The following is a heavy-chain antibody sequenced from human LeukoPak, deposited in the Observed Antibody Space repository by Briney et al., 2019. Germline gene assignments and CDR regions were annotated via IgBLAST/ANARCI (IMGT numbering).Heavy chain of an antibody. CDR1: GYTFTGYY. D-gene: IGHD2-15*01. CDR3: ARVSVMVVVVAAIDH. CDR2: INPNSGGT. J-gene: IGHJ4*02. Sequence: ASVKVSCKASGYTFTGYYMHWVRQAPGQGLEWMGWINPNSGGTNYAQKFQGRVTMTRDTSISTAYMELSRLRSDDTAVYYCARVSVMVVVVAAIDHWGQGTLVTVSS. V-gene: IGHV1-2*02.